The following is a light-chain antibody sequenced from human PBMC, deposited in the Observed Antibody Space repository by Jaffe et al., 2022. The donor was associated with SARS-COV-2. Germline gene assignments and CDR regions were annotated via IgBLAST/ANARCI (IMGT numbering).Light chain of an antibody. CDR2: AAS. CDR1: QGIRND. CDR3: LQDFTYPRVT. J-gene: IGKJ4*01. Sequence: AIQMTQSPSSLSASVGDRVTITCRASQGIRNDLGWYQQKPGKAPKLLIYAASTLQSGVPSRFSGSGSGTDFTLTISSLQPEDFATYYCLQDFTYPRVTFGGGTKVEIK. V-gene: IGKV1-6*01.